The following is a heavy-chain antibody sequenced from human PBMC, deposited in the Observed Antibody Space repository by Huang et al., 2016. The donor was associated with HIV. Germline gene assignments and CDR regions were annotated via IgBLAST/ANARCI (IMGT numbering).Heavy chain of an antibody. Sequence: QLQLQESGPGLVKPSETLSLTCTVSGGFISSSNYYWGWIRQPPGKGLEWIGSIYYSGSTYYNPSLKSRVTISVDTSKNQFSLKLSSVTAADTAVYYCRGDIVVVLAATRYYFDNWGQGTLVTVSS. V-gene: IGHV4-39*01. CDR2: IYYSGST. D-gene: IGHD2-15*01. CDR3: RGDIVVVLAATRYYFDN. J-gene: IGHJ4*02. CDR1: GGFISSSNYY.